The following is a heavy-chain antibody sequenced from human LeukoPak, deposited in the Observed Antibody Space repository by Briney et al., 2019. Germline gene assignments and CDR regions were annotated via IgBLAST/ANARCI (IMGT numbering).Heavy chain of an antibody. Sequence: SVKVSCKASGGTFSSYAISWVRQAPGQGLEWMGGIIPIFGTANYAQKFQGRVTITTDESTSTAYMELSSLRSEDTAVYYCARDLIEHNSSSGRWDYFDYWGQGTLVTVSS. CDR3: ARDLIEHNSSSGRWDYFDY. V-gene: IGHV1-69*05. D-gene: IGHD6-13*01. CDR2: IIPIFGTA. CDR1: GGTFSSYA. J-gene: IGHJ4*02.